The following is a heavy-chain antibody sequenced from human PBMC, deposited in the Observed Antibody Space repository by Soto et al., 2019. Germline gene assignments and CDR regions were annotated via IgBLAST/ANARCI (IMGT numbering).Heavy chain of an antibody. CDR3: AKDSTYYYDSSGSDGAFDI. V-gene: IGHV3-23*01. CDR1: GFTFSSYA. D-gene: IGHD3-22*01. J-gene: IGHJ3*02. CDR2: ISGSGGST. Sequence: PGGSLRLSCAASGFTFSSYAMSWVRQAPRKGLEWVSAISGSGGSTYYADSVKGRFTISRDNSKNTLYLQMNSLRAEDTAVYYCAKDSTYYYDSSGSDGAFDIWGQGTMVTVSS.